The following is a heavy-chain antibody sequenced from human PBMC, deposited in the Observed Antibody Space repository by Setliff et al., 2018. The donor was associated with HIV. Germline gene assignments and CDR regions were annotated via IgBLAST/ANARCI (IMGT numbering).Heavy chain of an antibody. V-gene: IGHV3-21*04. CDR2: VSRGGSFI. Sequence: GGSLRLSCAASGFTFDDYSMNWVRQAPGKGLEWVSCVSRGGSFIYYADSVKGRFTTSRDNARNSLYLQMNSLRAEDTAVYYCARVLLVTNAVYGEASNWFDPWGQGTLVTVSS. CDR1: GFTFDDYS. D-gene: IGHD2-8*01. J-gene: IGHJ5*02. CDR3: ARVLLVTNAVYGEASNWFDP.